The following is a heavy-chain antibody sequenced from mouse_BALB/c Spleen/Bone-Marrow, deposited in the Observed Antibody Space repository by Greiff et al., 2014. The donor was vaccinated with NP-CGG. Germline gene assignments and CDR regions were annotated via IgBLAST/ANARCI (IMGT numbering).Heavy chain of an antibody. CDR2: IDPASDYS. V-gene: IGHV14-3*02. J-gene: IGHJ2*01. Sequence: DVQLAESGAELVMPGASVKLSCTVSGFNIKDTYMHWVKQRPQQGLDWIGRIDPASDYSQYDPKFQGKATMTADTSSNTAYLQLSSLTSEDTAVYFCASLTGTFDYWGQGTTLTVSS. CDR3: ASLTGTFDY. CDR1: GFNIKDTY. D-gene: IGHD4-1*01.